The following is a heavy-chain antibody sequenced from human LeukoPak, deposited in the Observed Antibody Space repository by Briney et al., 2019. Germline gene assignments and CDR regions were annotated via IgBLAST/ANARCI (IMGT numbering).Heavy chain of an antibody. CDR2: IYYSGST. CDR1: GGSFRGYY. D-gene: IGHD6-13*01. V-gene: IGHV4-34*01. CDR3: ARGVYMAAAQYGY. Sequence: TSETLSLTCAVYGGSFRGYYWGWIRQPPGKGLEWIGSIYYSGSTYYNPSLKSRVTISVDMSKNQFSLKLSSVTAADTAVYYCARGVYMAAAQYGYWGQGTLVTVSS. J-gene: IGHJ4*02.